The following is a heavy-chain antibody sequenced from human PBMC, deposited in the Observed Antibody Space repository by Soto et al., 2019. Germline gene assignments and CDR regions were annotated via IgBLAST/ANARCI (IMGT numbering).Heavy chain of an antibody. V-gene: IGHV4-38-2*02. J-gene: IGHJ4*01. Sequence: SETLSLTCTVSGYSLSSGSYWGWIRQPPGKGPEWIASIYHGGTTFYNPSLKSRVTLSVDTSKNHYSLKLRSVTAADTAVYYCARVHVMVVAGSTFDYWGPGILVTVSS. CDR1: GYSLSSGSY. CDR2: IYHGGTT. D-gene: IGHD6-19*01. CDR3: ARVHVMVVAGSTFDY.